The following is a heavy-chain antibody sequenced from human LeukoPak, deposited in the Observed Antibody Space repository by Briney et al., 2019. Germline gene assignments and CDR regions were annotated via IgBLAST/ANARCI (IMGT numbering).Heavy chain of an antibody. CDR3: AKGARGSFGFDP. J-gene: IGHJ5*02. CDR1: GFTFSSYG. V-gene: IGHV3-30*18. Sequence: GRSLRLSCAASGFTFSSYGMHWVRQAPGKGLEWVAVISYDGSNKYYADSVKGRFTISRDNSKNTLYLQMNSLRAEDTAVYYCAKGARGSFGFDPWGQGTLVTVSS. CDR2: ISYDGSNK.